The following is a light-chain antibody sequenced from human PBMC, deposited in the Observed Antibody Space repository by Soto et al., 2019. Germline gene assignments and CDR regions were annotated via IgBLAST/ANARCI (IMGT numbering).Light chain of an antibody. CDR2: GAS. CDR1: QSVSSIY. J-gene: IGKJ1*01. CDR3: QQYGSSSWT. V-gene: IGKV3-20*01. Sequence: EIVLTQSPGTLSLSPGERATLSCRASQSVSSIYLAWYQHKPGQAPRLLIYGASSRATGIPDRFSGSGSGTDFTLTISRLEPEDFAAYYCQQYGSSSWTFGRGTKVEIK.